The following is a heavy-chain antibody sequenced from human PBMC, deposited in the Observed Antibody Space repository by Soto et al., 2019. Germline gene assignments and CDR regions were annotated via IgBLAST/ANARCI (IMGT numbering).Heavy chain of an antibody. CDR2: IYYSGST. CDR1: GGSISSGDYY. Sequence: KPSETLSLTCTVSGGSISSGDYYWSWIRQPPGKGLEWIGYIYYSGSTYYNPSLKSRVTISVDTSKNQFSLKLSSVTAADTAVYYCARDTSSPAYYYDSSGYWSYYYGMDVWGQGTTVTVSS. D-gene: IGHD3-22*01. J-gene: IGHJ6*02. CDR3: ARDTSSPAYYYDSSGYWSYYYGMDV. V-gene: IGHV4-30-4*01.